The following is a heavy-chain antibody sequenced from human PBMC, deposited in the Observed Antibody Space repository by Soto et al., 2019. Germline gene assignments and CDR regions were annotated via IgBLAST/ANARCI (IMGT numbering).Heavy chain of an antibody. Sequence: GESLKISCKGSGYSFTIYWISWVRQMPGKGLEWMGRIDPSDSYTNYSPSFQGHVTISADKSISTAYLQWSSLKASDTAMYYCARREIAVAGTHYYGMDVWGQGTTVTVSS. CDR1: GYSFTIYW. J-gene: IGHJ6*02. D-gene: IGHD6-19*01. CDR3: ARREIAVAGTHYYGMDV. CDR2: IDPSDSYT. V-gene: IGHV5-10-1*01.